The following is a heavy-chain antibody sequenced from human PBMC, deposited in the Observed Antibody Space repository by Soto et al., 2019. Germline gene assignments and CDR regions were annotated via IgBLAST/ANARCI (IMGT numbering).Heavy chain of an antibody. CDR3: ARESRGYDLSP. CDR2: IYTSGST. CDR1: GGSISSYY. D-gene: IGHD5-12*01. Sequence: QVQLQESGPGLVKPSETLSLTCTVSGGSISSYYWSWIRQPAGKGLEWIRRIYTSGSTNYNPSIKRRVTLSVDTSKNQFSLKLRSVTAADTAVYYCARESRGYDLSPWGQGTLVTVSS. J-gene: IGHJ5*02. V-gene: IGHV4-4*07.